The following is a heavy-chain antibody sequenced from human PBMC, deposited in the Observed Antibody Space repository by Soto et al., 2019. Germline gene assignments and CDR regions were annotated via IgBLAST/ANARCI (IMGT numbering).Heavy chain of an antibody. D-gene: IGHD2-2*02. CDR1: GGSFSGYY. J-gene: IGHJ4*02. CDR2: INHSGST. Sequence: SETLSLTCAVYGGSFSGYYWSWIRQPPGKGLEWIGEINHSGSTNYNPSLKSRVTISVDTSKNQFSPKLSSVTAADTAVYYCARGGSGGYCSSTSCYTPNDYWGQGTLVTVSS. V-gene: IGHV4-34*01. CDR3: ARGGSGGYCSSTSCYTPNDY.